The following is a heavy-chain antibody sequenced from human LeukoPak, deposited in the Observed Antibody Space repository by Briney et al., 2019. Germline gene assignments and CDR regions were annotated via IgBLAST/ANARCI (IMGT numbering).Heavy chain of an antibody. J-gene: IGHJ3*02. CDR3: ARFEYSGYDYAFDI. CDR2: IYYSGST. CDR1: GGSIRSSSYY. D-gene: IGHD5-12*01. Sequence: PSETLSLTCTVSGGSIRSSSYYWGWIRHPPGKGLERIGSIYYSGSTYYNPSLTSRVTISVDTSKTHFSLKLSSVTAADTAVYYCARFEYSGYDYAFDIWGQGTMVTVSS. V-gene: IGHV4-39*02.